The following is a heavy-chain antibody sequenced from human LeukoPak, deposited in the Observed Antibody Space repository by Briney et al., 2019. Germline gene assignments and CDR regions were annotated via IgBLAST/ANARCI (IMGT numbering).Heavy chain of an antibody. CDR3: ARGARWQQLVQNWFDP. CDR1: GYTFTSYA. D-gene: IGHD6-13*01. V-gene: IGHV1-69*13. CDR2: IIPIFGTA. J-gene: IGHJ5*02. Sequence: GASVKVSCKASGYTFTSYAISWVRQAPGQGLEWMGGIIPIFGTANYAQKFQGRVTITADESTSTAYMELSSLRSEDTAVYYCARGARWQQLVQNWFDPWGQGTLVTVSS.